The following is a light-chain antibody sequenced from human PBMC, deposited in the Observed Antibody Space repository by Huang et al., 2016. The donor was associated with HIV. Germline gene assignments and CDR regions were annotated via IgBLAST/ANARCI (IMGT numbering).Light chain of an antibody. Sequence: EIVLTQSPDTLSLSPVERATVSCRASQSVTRNYLAWYQQRPGQAPKLLIYGASTRATGIPDRFSGSGSGTDFTLTISRLAPEDFAVYYCQQFGSSPPYSFGQGTKLEIK. CDR1: QSVTRNY. CDR2: GAS. V-gene: IGKV3-20*01. J-gene: IGKJ2*03. CDR3: QQFGSSPPYS.